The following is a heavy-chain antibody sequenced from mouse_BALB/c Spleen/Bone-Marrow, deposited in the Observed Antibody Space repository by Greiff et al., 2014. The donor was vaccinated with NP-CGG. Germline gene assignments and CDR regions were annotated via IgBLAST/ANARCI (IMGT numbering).Heavy chain of an antibody. D-gene: IGHD2-1*01. CDR2: IRLKSNNYTT. CDR1: GFSFNNYW. V-gene: IGHV6-6*02. Sequence: LQQSGGGLVQPGGSMKLSCVASGFSFNNYWVNWVRQSPNKGLEWVAEIRLKSNNYTTHCAESLKGRFTISRDDSTSSVYLQLNNLRAEDTGVYYCSYDNPFTYWGRGTLVTVSS. J-gene: IGHJ3*01. CDR3: SYDNPFTY.